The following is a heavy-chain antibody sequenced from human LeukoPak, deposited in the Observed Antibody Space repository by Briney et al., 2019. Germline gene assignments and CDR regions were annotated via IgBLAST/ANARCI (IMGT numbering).Heavy chain of an antibody. CDR3: ARNRVVAARRFSYYYYMDV. CDR2: IYTSGST. CDR1: GGSISSYY. V-gene: IGHV4-4*07. Sequence: SETLSLSCTVSGGSISSYYWSWIRQPAGKGLEWIGRIYTSGSTNYNPSLKSRVTMSVDTSKNQFSLKLSSVTAADTAVYYCARNRVVAARRFSYYYYMDVWGKGTTVTVSS. J-gene: IGHJ6*03. D-gene: IGHD6-6*01.